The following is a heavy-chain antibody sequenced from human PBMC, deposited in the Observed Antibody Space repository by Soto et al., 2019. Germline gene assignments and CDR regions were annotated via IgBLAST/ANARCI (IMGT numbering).Heavy chain of an antibody. D-gene: IGHD4-17*01. V-gene: IGHV3-30-3*01. CDR3: AGERAGMTTVTVDDY. J-gene: IGHJ4*02. Sequence: QVQLVESGGGVVQPGRSLRLSCAASGFTFSSYAMHWVRQAPGKGLEWVAVISYDGSNKYYADSVKGRFTISRDNSKNTMYLKMNSRRAEDTDVYYCAGERAGMTTVTVDDYWGQGTLVTVPS. CDR2: ISYDGSNK. CDR1: GFTFSSYA.